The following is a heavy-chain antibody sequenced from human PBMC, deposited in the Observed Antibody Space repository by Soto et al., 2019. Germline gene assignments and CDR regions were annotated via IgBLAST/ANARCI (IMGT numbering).Heavy chain of an antibody. V-gene: IGHV1-18*01. CDR3: AREGPAPYYYYGMDV. J-gene: IGHJ6*02. CDR1: GYSFTTYG. Sequence: QVQLVQSGGEVKKPGASVKVSCKTSGYSFTTYGISWVRQAPGQGLEWMGWISAYNGNTNYAQKLQGRVTMTTDTSXXTAYMELRSLRSDDTAVYYCAREGPAPYYYYGMDVWGQGSTVPVSS. CDR2: ISAYNGNT.